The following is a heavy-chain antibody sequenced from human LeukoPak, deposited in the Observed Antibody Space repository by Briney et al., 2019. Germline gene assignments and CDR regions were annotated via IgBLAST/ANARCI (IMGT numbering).Heavy chain of an antibody. CDR2: ISYDGSNK. J-gene: IGHJ4*02. CDR1: GFTFSSYG. D-gene: IGHD3-22*01. V-gene: IGHV3-30*18. CDR3: AKDRSVITLLNLFDY. Sequence: PGGSLRLSCAASGFTFSSYGMHWVRQAPGKGLEWVAVISYDGSNKYYADSVKGRFTISRDNSKNTLYLQMNSLRAEDTAVYYCAKDRSVITLLNLFDYWGQGTLVTVSS.